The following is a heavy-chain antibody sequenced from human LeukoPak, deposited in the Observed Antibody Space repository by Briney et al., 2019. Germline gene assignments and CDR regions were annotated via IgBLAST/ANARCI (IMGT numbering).Heavy chain of an antibody. Sequence: GGSLRLSCAASGFTFSSYSLNWVRQAPGKGLGWVSYISSSSSTIYYADSVKGRFTISRDNAKNSLYLQMNSLRAEETAVYYGARWSPIVVVAAGIAGPGGDYWGQGTLVTVSS. CDR2: ISSSSSTI. CDR3: ARWSPIVVVAAGIAGPGGDY. J-gene: IGHJ4*02. V-gene: IGHV3-48*01. CDR1: GFTFSSYS. D-gene: IGHD2-2*01.